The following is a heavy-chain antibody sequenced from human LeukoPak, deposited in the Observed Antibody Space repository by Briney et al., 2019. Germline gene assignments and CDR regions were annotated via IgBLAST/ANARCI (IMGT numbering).Heavy chain of an antibody. V-gene: IGHV1-69*06. D-gene: IGHD6-19*01. J-gene: IGHJ6*03. CDR3: ATRRPGIAVAGLGYYYYYYYMDV. CDR2: IIPMFGTA. Sequence: ASVKVSCKASGGTFSSYAISWVRQAPGQGLEWMGGIIPMFGTANYAQKFQGRVTMTEDTSTDTAYMELSSLRSEDTAVYYCATRRPGIAVAGLGYYYYYYYMDVWGKGTTVTVSS. CDR1: GGTFSSYA.